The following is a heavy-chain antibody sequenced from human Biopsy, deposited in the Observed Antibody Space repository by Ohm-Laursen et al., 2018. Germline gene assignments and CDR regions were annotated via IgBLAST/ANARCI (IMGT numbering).Heavy chain of an antibody. J-gene: IGHJ4*02. Sequence: GTLSLTCTVPGDSLTSGPENWSWIRQSPGQGLEYIGFIYSGGNTNYSPSLKNRVTMSVDTSKNQFYLKLYSVTAADTAVYYCARGRRTSGWPYFDNWGQGALVIVSP. CDR3: ARGRRTSGWPYFDN. D-gene: IGHD6-19*01. V-gene: IGHV4-61*01. CDR2: IYSGGNT. CDR1: GDSLTSGPEN.